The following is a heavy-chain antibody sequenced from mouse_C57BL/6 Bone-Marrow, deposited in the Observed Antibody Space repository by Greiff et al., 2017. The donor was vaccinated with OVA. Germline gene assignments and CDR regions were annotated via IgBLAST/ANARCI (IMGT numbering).Heavy chain of an antibody. D-gene: IGHD2-5*01. CDR1: GFSLSTFGMG. Sequence: QVTLKVSGPGILQPSQSLSLTCSFSGFSLSTFGMGVGWIRQPSGKGLEWLAHIWWDDDKYYNPALKSRPTISKDTSKNQVFLKIANVDTADTATYYCARIEAYYSNYVPAWFAYWGQGTLVTVSA. V-gene: IGHV8-8*01. J-gene: IGHJ3*01. CDR3: ARIEAYYSNYVPAWFAY. CDR2: IWWDDDK.